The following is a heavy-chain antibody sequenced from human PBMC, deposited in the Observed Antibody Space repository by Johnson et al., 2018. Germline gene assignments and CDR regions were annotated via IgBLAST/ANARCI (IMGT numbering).Heavy chain of an antibody. CDR1: GFTFINYV. D-gene: IGHD1-7*01. CDR2: ISESGDTT. J-gene: IGHJ1*01. V-gene: IGHV3-23*04. Sequence: VQLVESGGALVQPGGSLRLSCVVSGFTFINYVMNWVRQAPGRGPEWIPVISESGDTTYYAAAVKGRFTISRDDSQKPRFLQMRGLMAEDTAVYFCATGHYLAGTTYSQHWGQGTLVTVSS. CDR3: ATGHYLAGTTYSQH.